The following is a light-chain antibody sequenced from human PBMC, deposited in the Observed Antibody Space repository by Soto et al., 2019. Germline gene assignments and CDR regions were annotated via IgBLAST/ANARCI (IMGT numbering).Light chain of an antibody. CDR3: QQYVTSPWA. CDR2: GAS. V-gene: IGKV3-20*01. Sequence: EIVLTQSPCTLSLSPGERATLSCRASQSVSSSFLAWYQQKPGQAPRLLIYGASNRDTGIPDRFSGSGSGTDFTLTISRLEPEDFAVYYCQQYVTSPWAFGQGTKVAIE. CDR1: QSVSSSF. J-gene: IGKJ1*01.